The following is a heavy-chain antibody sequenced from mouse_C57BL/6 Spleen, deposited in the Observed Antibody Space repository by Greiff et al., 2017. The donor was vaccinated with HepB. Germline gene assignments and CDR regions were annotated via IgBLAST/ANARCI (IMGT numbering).Heavy chain of an antibody. V-gene: IGHV1-50*01. CDR2: IDPSDSYT. Sequence: VQLQQSGAELVKPGASVKLSCKASGYTFTSYWMQWVKQRPGQGLEWIGEIDPSDSYTNYNQKFKGKATLTVDTSSSTAYMQLSSLTSEDSAVYYCARSDYGRSPWFAYWGQRTLVTVSA. CDR1: GYTFTSYW. CDR3: ARSDYGRSPWFAY. J-gene: IGHJ3*01. D-gene: IGHD1-1*01.